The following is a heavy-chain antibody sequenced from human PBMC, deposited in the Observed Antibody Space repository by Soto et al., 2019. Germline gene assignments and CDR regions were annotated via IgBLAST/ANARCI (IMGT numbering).Heavy chain of an antibody. Sequence: GGSLRLSCAASGFTFSNSWMTWVRQTPGKGLEWVANMNPDGSTKNYVDSVKGRFTISRDNAQNSLYLQMNSLRAEDTAVFYCARHCHYCIDVWGRGTRVTVSS. D-gene: IGHD2-21*02. CDR3: ARHCHYCIDV. CDR2: MNPDGSTK. V-gene: IGHV3-7*01. CDR1: GFTFSNSW. J-gene: IGHJ6*03.